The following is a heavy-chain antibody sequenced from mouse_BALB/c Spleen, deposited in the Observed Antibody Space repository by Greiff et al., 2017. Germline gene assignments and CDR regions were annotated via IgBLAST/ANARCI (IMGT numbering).Heavy chain of an antibody. CDR2: ISYSGST. V-gene: IGHV3-2*02. CDR1: GYSITSDYA. J-gene: IGHJ3*01. D-gene: IGHD1-1*01. Sequence: EVQLQESGPGLVKPSQSLSLTCTVTGYSITSDYAWNWIRQFPGNKLEWMGYISYSGSTSYNPSLKSRISITRDTSKNQFFLQLNSVTTEDTATYYCAREEDYYGSSPFAYWGQGTLVTVSA. CDR3: AREEDYYGSSPFAY.